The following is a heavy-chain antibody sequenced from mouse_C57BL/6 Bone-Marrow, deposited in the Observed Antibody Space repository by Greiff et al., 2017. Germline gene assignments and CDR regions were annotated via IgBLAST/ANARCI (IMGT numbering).Heavy chain of an antibody. V-gene: IGHV1-85*01. J-gene: IGHJ1*03. D-gene: IGHD2-4*01. Sequence: LVESGPELVKPGASVKLSCKASGYTFTSYDINWVKQRPGQGLEWIGWIYPRDGSTKYNEKFKGKATLTVDTSSSTAYMELHSLTSEDSAVYFCARSGLRGDWYFDVWGTGTTVTVSS. CDR2: IYPRDGST. CDR3: ARSGLRGDWYFDV. CDR1: GYTFTSYD.